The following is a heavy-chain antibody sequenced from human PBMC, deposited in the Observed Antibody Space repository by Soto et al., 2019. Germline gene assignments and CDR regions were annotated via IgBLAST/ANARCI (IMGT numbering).Heavy chain of an antibody. Sequence: HPGGSLRLSCTGSGFNFDTSEMNWVRQAPGRSLEWVSYINSESTKTNYADSVKGRFTISRDNAKNTLYLQMSSLRVEDTAVYYCVGLAYLVGRHRIAWGQGTLVTVSS. CDR1: GFNFDTSE. V-gene: IGHV3-48*03. J-gene: IGHJ1*01. CDR3: VGLAYLVGRHRIA. CDR2: INSESTKT. D-gene: IGHD1-26*01.